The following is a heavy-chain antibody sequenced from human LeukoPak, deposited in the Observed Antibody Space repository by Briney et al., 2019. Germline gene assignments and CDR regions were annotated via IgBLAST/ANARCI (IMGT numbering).Heavy chain of an antibody. Sequence: GGSLRLSCAASGFTFSSYGMHWVRQAPGKGLEWVAFIRYDGSAKYYVDSVKGRFTISRDKSKNTVYMEMNSLRAADTAVYYCAKVDFDYWGQGTLVTVSS. J-gene: IGHJ4*02. V-gene: IGHV3-30*02. CDR1: GFTFSSYG. CDR3: AKVDFDY. CDR2: IRYDGSAK.